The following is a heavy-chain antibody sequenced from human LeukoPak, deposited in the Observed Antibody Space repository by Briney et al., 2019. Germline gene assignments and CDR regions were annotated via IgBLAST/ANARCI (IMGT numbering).Heavy chain of an antibody. V-gene: IGHV3-23*01. CDR1: GFTFSSYA. J-gene: IGHJ6*02. CDR3: RVPRFSSSWYFGMDV. CDR2: ISGSGGST. D-gene: IGHD6-13*01. Sequence: GGSLRLSCAASGFTFSSYAMSWVRQAPGKGLEWVSAISGSGGSTYYADSVKGRFTISRDNSKNTLYLQMNSLRAEDTAVYYCRVPRFSSSWYFGMDVWGQGTTVTVSS.